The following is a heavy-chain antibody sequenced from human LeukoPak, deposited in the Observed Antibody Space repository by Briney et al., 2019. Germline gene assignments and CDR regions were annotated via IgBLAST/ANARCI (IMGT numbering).Heavy chain of an antibody. Sequence: GRSLRLSCAASGSIFSNYGMHWVRQAPGKGLEWVAAISDDGNNVYYADSVKGRFTISRDDSRNTLYLQMNSLSAEDTALYYCLKDRASSWTFDYWGQGTLVTVSS. D-gene: IGHD6-13*01. J-gene: IGHJ4*02. CDR3: LKDRASSWTFDY. V-gene: IGHV3-30*18. CDR2: ISDDGNNV. CDR1: GSIFSNYG.